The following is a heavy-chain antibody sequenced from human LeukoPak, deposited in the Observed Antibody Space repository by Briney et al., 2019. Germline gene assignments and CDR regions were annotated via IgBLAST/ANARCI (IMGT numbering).Heavy chain of an antibody. D-gene: IGHD5-12*01. CDR3: ARYSGYDWVYARY. V-gene: IGHV1-2*02. CDR2: INPNSGGT. Sequence: ASVKVSCKASGYTFTGYYMHWVRQAPRQGLEWMGWINPNSGGTNYAQKFQGRVAMTRDTSISTAYMELSRLRSDDTAVYYCARYSGYDWVYARYWGQGTLVTVSS. J-gene: IGHJ4*02. CDR1: GYTFTGYY.